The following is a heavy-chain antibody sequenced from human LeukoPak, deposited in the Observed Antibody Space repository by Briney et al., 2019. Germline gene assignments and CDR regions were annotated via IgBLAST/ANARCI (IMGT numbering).Heavy chain of an antibody. CDR3: ARDVAATTYSAWYFDL. J-gene: IGHJ2*01. D-gene: IGHD6-25*01. Sequence: PGGSLRLSCAASGFTVSNNYMGWVRQAPGKVLDWVSVIYGGGTTYYADSVKGRFTISRDNSKNTLFLQMNSLRAVDTAIYYCARDVAATTYSAWYFDLWGRGALVTVSS. V-gene: IGHV3-66*01. CDR1: GFTVSNNY. CDR2: IYGGGTT.